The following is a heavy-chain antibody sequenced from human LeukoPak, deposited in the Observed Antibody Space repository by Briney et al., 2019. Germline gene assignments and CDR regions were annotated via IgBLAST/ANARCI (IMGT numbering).Heavy chain of an antibody. CDR2: ISRSGSRT. J-gene: IGHJ3*02. Sequence: GGSLRLSCAASGFTFSDYGMTWVRQAPGKGLEWVSAISRSGSRTYYADSVKGRFTISRDNSKNTLFLEMSSLRAEDTAVYYCAKDPSYYYDSSGADAFDIWGQGTMVTVSS. D-gene: IGHD3-22*01. CDR1: GFTFSDYG. V-gene: IGHV3-23*01. CDR3: AKDPSYYYDSSGADAFDI.